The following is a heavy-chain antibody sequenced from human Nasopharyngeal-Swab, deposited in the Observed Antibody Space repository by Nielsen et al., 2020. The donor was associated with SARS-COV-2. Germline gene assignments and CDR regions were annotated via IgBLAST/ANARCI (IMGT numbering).Heavy chain of an antibody. CDR3: AREIYYGSGSYYVDDAFDI. V-gene: IGHV1-2*02. CDR2: LNPNSGGP. J-gene: IGHJ3*02. Sequence: ASVKVSCKASGYSFTGYYLHWVRQAPGQGPEWVGSLNPNSGGPNYAQKFQGRVTLTLDTSINTAYMDLTRLRSDDTAVYYCAREIYYGSGSYYVDDAFDIWGQGTMVTVSS. D-gene: IGHD3-10*01. CDR1: GYSFTGYY.